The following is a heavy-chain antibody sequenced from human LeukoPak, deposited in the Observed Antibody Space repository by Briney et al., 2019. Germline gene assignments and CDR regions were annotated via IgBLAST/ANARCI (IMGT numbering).Heavy chain of an antibody. CDR2: IYYSGST. J-gene: IGHJ4*02. CDR1: GGSISGFY. Sequence: SETLSLTCTVSGGSISGFYWSWIRQPPGKGLEWIGYIYYSGSTNYNPSLKSRVTISVDTSKNQFSLKLSSVTAADTAVYYCAREGNERVDYWGQGTLVTVSS. D-gene: IGHD3-10*01. V-gene: IGHV4-59*01. CDR3: AREGNERVDY.